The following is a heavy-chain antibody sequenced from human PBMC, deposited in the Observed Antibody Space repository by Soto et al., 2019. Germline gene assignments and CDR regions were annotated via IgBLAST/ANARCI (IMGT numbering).Heavy chain of an antibody. CDR3: ATSGIPKRADF. Sequence: QLQLQESGPGLVKPSETLSLTCTVSGDSISSDSYYWLWIRQSPGKGLEWIASIYNTGSTYYSPSLKSRVTISGDTSKNQVSLKLNSVTAADTAVYYCATSGIPKRADFWGQGTLVTVSS. D-gene: IGHD2-2*02. CDR1: GDSISSDSYY. V-gene: IGHV4-39*01. CDR2: IYNTGST. J-gene: IGHJ4*02.